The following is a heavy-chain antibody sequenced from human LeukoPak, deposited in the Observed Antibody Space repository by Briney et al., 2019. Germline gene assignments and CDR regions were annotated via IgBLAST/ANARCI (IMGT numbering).Heavy chain of an antibody. V-gene: IGHV1-8*01. D-gene: IGHD3-10*01. CDR2: MNPNSGNT. J-gene: IGHJ4*02. CDR3: ARRLLWFGELNFDY. Sequence: ASVKVSCKASGYTFTSYDINWVRQATGQGLEWMGWMNPNSGNTGYAQKFQGRVTMTRDTSISAAYMELSRLRSDDTAVYYCARRLLWFGELNFDYWGQGTLVTVSS. CDR1: GYTFTSYD.